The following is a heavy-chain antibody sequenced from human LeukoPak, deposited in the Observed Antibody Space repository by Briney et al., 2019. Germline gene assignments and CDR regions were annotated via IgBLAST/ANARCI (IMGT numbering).Heavy chain of an antibody. CDR1: GFTFNSYS. Sequence: PGGSLRLSCAASGFTFNSYSMNWVRQAPGKGLEWVSTITGSGGTTYYADSVKGRFTISRDNSKNTLYLQMNSLRAEDTAIYYCAKLFGSYYFDFWGQGTLVTVSS. V-gene: IGHV3-23*01. CDR2: ITGSGGTT. D-gene: IGHD3-16*01. J-gene: IGHJ4*02. CDR3: AKLFGSYYFDF.